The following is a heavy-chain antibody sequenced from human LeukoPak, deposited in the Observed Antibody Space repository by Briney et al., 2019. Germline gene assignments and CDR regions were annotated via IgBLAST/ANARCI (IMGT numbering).Heavy chain of an antibody. Sequence: ASVKVSCKASEGTFSSYAISWVRQAPGQGLEWMGGIIPIFGTANYAQKFQGRVTITADESTSTAYMELSSLRSEDTAVYYRATDIVAVGPTPNYRDYWGQGTLVTVSS. V-gene: IGHV1-69*13. D-gene: IGHD2-2*01. J-gene: IGHJ4*02. CDR1: EGTFSSYA. CDR2: IIPIFGTA. CDR3: ATDIVAVGPTPNYRDY.